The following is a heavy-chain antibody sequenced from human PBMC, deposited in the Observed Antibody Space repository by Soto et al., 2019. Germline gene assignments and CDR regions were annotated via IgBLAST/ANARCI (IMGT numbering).Heavy chain of an antibody. CDR2: FNPNYGKT. CDR3: ATEFSGIVGATTFDY. V-gene: IGHV1-69*06. D-gene: IGHD1-26*01. CDR1: VGTFSSYA. Sequence: GASVKVSCKASVGTFSSYAMSWVRQAPGKGLEWMGGFNPNYGKTNYAQKFQGRVTMTEDTSTDTAYMELSSLRSEDTAVYYCATEFSGIVGATTFDYWGQGTLVTV. J-gene: IGHJ4*02.